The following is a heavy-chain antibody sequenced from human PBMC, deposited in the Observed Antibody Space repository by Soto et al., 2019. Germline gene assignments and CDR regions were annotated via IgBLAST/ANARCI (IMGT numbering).Heavy chain of an antibody. V-gene: IGHV1-69*12. J-gene: IGHJ5*02. CDR2: IIPIFSTP. CDR1: GGTFGSYA. CDR3: ARPIQYYFDTSAQSAWFDP. D-gene: IGHD3-22*01. Sequence: QVQLVQSRAEVKKPGSSVKVSCKTSGGTFGSYAISWVRQAPGQVLEWMGGIIPIFSTPNYAQKFQGRVTITADESTSTAYMELSSLRSEDTAVYYCARPIQYYFDTSAQSAWFDPWGQGTLVTVSS.